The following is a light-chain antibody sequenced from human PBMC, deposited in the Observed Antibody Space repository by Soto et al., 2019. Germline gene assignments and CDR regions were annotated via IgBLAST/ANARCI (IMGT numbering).Light chain of an antibody. CDR2: EGT. CDR1: NNL. Sequence: QSVLTQPASVSGSPGQSITISCTGTNNLVSWYQQHPGKAPKVVVYEGTKRPSGVPNRFSGSNSGGTASLTISGLQAKDEASYFCCADVGARSDVFGPGTKVTVL. V-gene: IGLV2-23*01. CDR3: CADVGARSDV. J-gene: IGLJ1*01.